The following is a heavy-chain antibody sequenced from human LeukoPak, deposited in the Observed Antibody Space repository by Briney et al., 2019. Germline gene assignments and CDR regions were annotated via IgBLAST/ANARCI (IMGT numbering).Heavy chain of an antibody. V-gene: IGHV1-46*03. CDR3: ARGDRIAARPGQFDP. CDR2: INPSGGST. D-gene: IGHD6-6*01. J-gene: IGHJ5*02. Sequence: GASVKVSCKASGYTFTSYYMHWVRQAPGQGLEWMGIINPSGGSTSYAQKFQGRVTITRDTSTSTVYMELSSLRSEDTAVYYCARGDRIAARPGQFDPWGQGTLVTVSS. CDR1: GYTFTSYY.